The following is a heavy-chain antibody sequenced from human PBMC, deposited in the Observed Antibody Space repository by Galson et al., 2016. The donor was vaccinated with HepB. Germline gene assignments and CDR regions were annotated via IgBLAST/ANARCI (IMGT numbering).Heavy chain of an antibody. D-gene: IGHD4-17*01. CDR2: ISSDGGST. CDR3: ASPVYGDYISYYCYGMDV. Sequence: SLRLSCAASGFTFSNFAMHWVRQAPGKGLEYVSGISSDGGSTFYADSVKDRFTVSRDNSKNTLYLQMGSLRADDMAVYYCASPVYGDYISYYCYGMDVWGQGTTVTVSS. CDR1: GFTFSNFA. V-gene: IGHV3-64*02. J-gene: IGHJ6*02.